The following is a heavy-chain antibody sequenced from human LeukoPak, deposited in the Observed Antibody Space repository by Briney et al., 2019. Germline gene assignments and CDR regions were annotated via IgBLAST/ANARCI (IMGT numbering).Heavy chain of an antibody. CDR2: IIPIFGTA. CDR1: GGTFSSYA. V-gene: IGHV1-69*13. Sequence: ASVKVSCKASGGTFSSYAISWVRQAPGQGLGWMGGIIPIFGTANYAQKFQGRVTITADESTSAAYMELSSLRSEDTAVYYCARVFPATEWGQGTLVTVSS. CDR3: ARVFPATE. D-gene: IGHD1-1*01. J-gene: IGHJ4*02.